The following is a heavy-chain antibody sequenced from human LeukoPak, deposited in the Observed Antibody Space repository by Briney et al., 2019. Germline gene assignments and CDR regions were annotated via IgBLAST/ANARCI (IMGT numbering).Heavy chain of an antibody. CDR1: GYTFTSYG. D-gene: IGHD3-10*01. CDR3: ARDSLLAVSYNDH. Sequence: ASVKVSRKASGYTFTSYGISWVRQAPGQGLEWMGWISDYSGNPNYAQKFQGRVTMTADTFTSTAYVELRSLRSDDTAVYFCARDSLLAVSYNDHWGRGTRLRVSS. J-gene: IGHJ4*02. CDR2: ISDYSGNP. V-gene: IGHV1-18*01.